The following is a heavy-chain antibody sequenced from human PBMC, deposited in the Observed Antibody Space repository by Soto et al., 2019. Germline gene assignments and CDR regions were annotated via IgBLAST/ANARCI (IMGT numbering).Heavy chain of an antibody. J-gene: IGHJ4*02. CDR2: ISGGGLPI. CDR3: ARDLGWAFDS. Sequence: EVQLVESGGGSVQPGGSLRPSCAPPGFTFRTFSLNWFRQAPGRGLGWISYISGGGLPISYADSVKGRFTISRDNAKNSLYLQMDSLTDEDTAVYYCARDLGWAFDSWGQGTLVTVSS. D-gene: IGHD6-19*01. V-gene: IGHV3-48*02. CDR1: GFTFRTFS.